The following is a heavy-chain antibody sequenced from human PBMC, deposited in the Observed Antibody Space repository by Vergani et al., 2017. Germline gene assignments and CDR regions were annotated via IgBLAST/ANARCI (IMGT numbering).Heavy chain of an antibody. CDR1: GYTFTSYY. V-gene: IGHV1-2*02. D-gene: IGHD2-2*02. CDR3: AREVVPAAIPDYYMDV. Sequence: QVQLVQSGAEVKKPGASVKVSCKASGYTFTSYYMHWVRQAPGQGLEWMGWINPNSGGTNYAQKFQGRVTMTRDTSISTAYMELSRLRSDDTAVYYCAREVVPAAIPDYYMDVWGKGTTVTVSS. J-gene: IGHJ6*03. CDR2: INPNSGGT.